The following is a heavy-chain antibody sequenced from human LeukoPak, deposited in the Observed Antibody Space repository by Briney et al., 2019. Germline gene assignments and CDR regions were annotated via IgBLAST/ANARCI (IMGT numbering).Heavy chain of an antibody. D-gene: IGHD2-15*01. CDR1: GYSIRSGYY. Sequence: SETLSLTCTVSGYSIRSGYYWGWIRQPPGKEMEWIGSIYHSGNTYYNPSLKSRVIMSVDTSKNQFSLKLSPVTAADTAVYYCARGPGGAAGVYFDYWGQGTLVAVSS. V-gene: IGHV4-38-2*02. J-gene: IGHJ4*02. CDR2: IYHSGNT. CDR3: ARGPGGAAGVYFDY.